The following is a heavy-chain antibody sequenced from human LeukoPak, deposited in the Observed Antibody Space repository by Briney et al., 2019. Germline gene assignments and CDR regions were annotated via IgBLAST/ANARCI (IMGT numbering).Heavy chain of an antibody. CDR1: GFTFSSYW. J-gene: IGHJ4*02. V-gene: IGHV3-7*01. CDR2: TNEAGGDK. Sequence: GGSLRLSCAASGFTFSSYWMSWVRQAPGKGLECVASTNEAGGDKYYVDSVKGRFTISRDNSKNSLSLQMNSLTAEDTAIYYCAIATTGRGAFGSWGQGILVSVSS. CDR3: AIATTGRGAFGS. D-gene: IGHD1-1*01.